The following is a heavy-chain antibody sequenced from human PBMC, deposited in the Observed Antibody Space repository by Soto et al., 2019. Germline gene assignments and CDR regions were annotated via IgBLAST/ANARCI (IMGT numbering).Heavy chain of an antibody. CDR3: ANDWSYYFDY. D-gene: IGHD3-10*01. CDR1: GFTFSSYG. J-gene: IGHJ4*02. V-gene: IGHV3-30*18. Sequence: QVQLVESGGGVVQPGRSLRLSCPASGFTFSSYGMHWVRQAPGKGLEWVAVISYDGSNKYYADSVKSRFTISRDNAKNTLYLQMHSLRGEDTAVYYYANDWSYYFDYWGQGTLVTVPS. CDR2: ISYDGSNK.